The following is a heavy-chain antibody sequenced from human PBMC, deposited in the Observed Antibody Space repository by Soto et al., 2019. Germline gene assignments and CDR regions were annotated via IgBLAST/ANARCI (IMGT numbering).Heavy chain of an antibody. Sequence: QVHLQESGPGLVKPSVTLSLTCAVSSVSVSSGYWWGWVRQPPGKGLEWIGEIYATGSTNYNPSLKSRVTMSIDKSENQFSLNLNSVTAADTAVYYCVASPGWWYLGHWGQGTLVTVSS. CDR1: SVSVSSGYW. D-gene: IGHD2-15*01. CDR3: VASPGWWYLGH. V-gene: IGHV4-4*02. J-gene: IGHJ4*02. CDR2: IYATGST.